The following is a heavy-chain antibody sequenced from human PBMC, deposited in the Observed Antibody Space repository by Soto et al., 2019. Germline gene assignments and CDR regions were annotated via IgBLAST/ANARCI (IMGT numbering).Heavy chain of an antibody. CDR3: ARAIGSIYYYYMDV. J-gene: IGHJ6*03. Sequence: GGSLRLSCAASGFTFSSYEMNWVRQAPGKGLEWVSYISSSGSTIYYADSVKGRFTISRDNAKNSLYLQMNSLRAEDTAVYYCARAIGSIYYYYMDVWGKGTTVTVSS. CDR1: GFTFSSYE. V-gene: IGHV3-48*03. CDR2: ISSSGSTI.